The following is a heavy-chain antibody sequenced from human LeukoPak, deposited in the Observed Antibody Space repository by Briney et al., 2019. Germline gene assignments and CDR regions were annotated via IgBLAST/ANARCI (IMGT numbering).Heavy chain of an antibody. CDR1: GFTFSSYS. J-gene: IGHJ4*02. Sequence: GGSLRLSCAASGFTFSSYSMNWVRQAPGKGLEWVSSISSSSSYIYYADSVKGRFTIPRDNAKNSLYLQMNSLRAEDTAVYYCARQAPQAAAGLDYWGQGTLVTVSS. D-gene: IGHD6-13*01. CDR2: ISSSSSYI. CDR3: ARQAPQAAAGLDY. V-gene: IGHV3-21*01.